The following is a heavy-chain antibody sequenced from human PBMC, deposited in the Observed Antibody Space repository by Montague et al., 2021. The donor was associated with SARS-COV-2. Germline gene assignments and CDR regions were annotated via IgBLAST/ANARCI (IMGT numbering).Heavy chain of an antibody. CDR2: IFYNGNT. Sequence: SETLSLTCTVYGGPLSPFYRSWLRQPPGKGLEWIGYIFYNGNTRYNPSLKSRLTFSVDTSKNQFSLELRSVTAADAGVYYCWSGQAGDVWGQGTTVTVSS. J-gene: IGHJ6*02. CDR1: GGPLSPFY. V-gene: IGHV4-59*08. CDR3: WSGQAGDV.